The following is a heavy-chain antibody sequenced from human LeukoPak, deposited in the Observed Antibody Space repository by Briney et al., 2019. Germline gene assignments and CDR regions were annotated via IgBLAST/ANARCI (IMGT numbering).Heavy chain of an antibody. CDR1: GFTFSSYW. Sequence: GGSLRLSCAASGFTFSSYWMSWVRQAPGKGLEWVANINQDGSEEYYGDSVKGRFAISRENVKDTLYLQLNSLRDEDTAVYYCARDRVWTVLYWGQGTLVSVSS. CDR2: INQDGSEE. V-gene: IGHV3-7*01. J-gene: IGHJ4*02. D-gene: IGHD6-13*01. CDR3: ARDRVWTVLY.